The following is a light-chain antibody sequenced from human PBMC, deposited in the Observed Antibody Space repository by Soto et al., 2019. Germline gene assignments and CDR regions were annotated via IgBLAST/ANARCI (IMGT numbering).Light chain of an antibody. J-gene: IGKJ1*01. CDR1: QDIGTY. V-gene: IGKV1-8*01. CDR2: DAS. Sequence: AIRLTQSPSYIATSTCNTVYSTCRATQDIGTYLAWYQQIPGKAPKLLIYDASTLQTGVPSRFSGSGSGTDFTLTISYLQSEDFGTYYCQKFYNYPRTFGQGTKVDIK. CDR3: QKFYNYPRT.